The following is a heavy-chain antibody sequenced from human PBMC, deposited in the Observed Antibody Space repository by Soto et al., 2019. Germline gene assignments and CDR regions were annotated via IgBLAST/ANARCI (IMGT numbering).Heavy chain of an antibody. J-gene: IGHJ1*01. CDR3: VRHKGGSGSPPNH. V-gene: IGHV4-39*01. CDR1: GGSISSSSYY. CDR2: IYYSGST. Sequence: SETLSLTCTVSGGSISSSSYYWGWIRQPPGKGLEWIGNIYYSGSTYYNPSLKSRVTISVDTSKNQFSLKLSSVTAADTAVYYCVRHKGGSGSPPNHWGQGTLVPVSS. D-gene: IGHD3-10*01.